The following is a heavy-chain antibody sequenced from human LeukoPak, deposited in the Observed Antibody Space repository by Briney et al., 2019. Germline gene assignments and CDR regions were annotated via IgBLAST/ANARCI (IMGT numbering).Heavy chain of an antibody. J-gene: IGHJ3*02. Sequence: GGSLRLSCAASGFTFSRNWMSWVRQAPGKGLEWVANIKQDGSEKYYVDSVKGRFTISRDNAKNSLYLQMNSLRAEDTAVYSCTVTTSGGNAFDIWGQGTMVTVSS. CDR1: GFTFSRNW. D-gene: IGHD4-17*01. CDR3: TVTTSGGNAFDI. CDR2: IKQDGSEK. V-gene: IGHV3-7*01.